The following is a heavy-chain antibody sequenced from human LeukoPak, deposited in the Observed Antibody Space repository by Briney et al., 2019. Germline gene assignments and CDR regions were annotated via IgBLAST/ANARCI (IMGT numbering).Heavy chain of an antibody. CDR1: GFSVSNNY. Sequence: GGSLRLSCAGSGFSVSNNYMTWVRQAPGKGLEWVSVTYSGGTTYYADSVEGRFTISRDNSKNTLYLQMNSLRTEDTAVYYCAKEGGLGYCSTTSCAFAHWGRGTLVTVSS. D-gene: IGHD2-2*01. CDR3: AKEGGLGYCSTTSCAFAH. CDR2: TYSGGTT. V-gene: IGHV3-53*01. J-gene: IGHJ4*02.